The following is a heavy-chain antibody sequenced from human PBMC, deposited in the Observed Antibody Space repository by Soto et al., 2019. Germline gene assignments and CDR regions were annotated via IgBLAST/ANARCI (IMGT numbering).Heavy chain of an antibody. V-gene: IGHV4-59*12. D-gene: IGHD1-1*01. CDR1: DRSIPTYL. J-gene: IGHJ5*01. Sequence: PSEPLTPTCTVSDRSIPTYLWSWIRQPPGKGLEWIGYIHYSGSSNYNPYLKSRVTMSVDSSKNQFYLNLNSVTAADTAIYYCARVRQGCSANNCYFDPWGQGTQVTVSS. CDR3: ARVRQGCSANNCYFDP. CDR2: IHYSGSS.